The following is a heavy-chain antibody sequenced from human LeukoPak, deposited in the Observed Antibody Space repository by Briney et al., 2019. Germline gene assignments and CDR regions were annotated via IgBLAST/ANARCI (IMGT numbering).Heavy chain of an antibody. CDR3: AREGRGAYCGGDCPSTFDY. Sequence: SQTLSLTCAISGDSVSSNSAAWNWIRQSPSRGLEWLGRTYYRSKWYNDYAVSVKSRITINPDTSKNQFSLKLSSVTAADTAVYYCAREGRGAYCGGDCPSTFDYWGQGTLVTVSS. D-gene: IGHD2-21*02. J-gene: IGHJ4*02. CDR2: TYYRSKWYN. V-gene: IGHV6-1*01. CDR1: GDSVSSNSAA.